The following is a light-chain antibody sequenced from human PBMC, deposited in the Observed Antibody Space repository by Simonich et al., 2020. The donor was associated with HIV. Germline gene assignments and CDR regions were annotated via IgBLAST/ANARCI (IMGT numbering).Light chain of an antibody. J-gene: IGLJ3*02. V-gene: IGLV2-14*02. CDR3: SSYTSSSTWV. CDR2: EGN. Sequence: QSALTQPASVSGSPGQSITISCTGTSSDVGSYNLVSWYQQFPGKAPKLMIYEGNKRPSGVSNRFSGSKSGNTASLTISGLQAEDEADYYCSSYTSSSTWVFGGGTKLTVL. CDR1: SSDVGSYNL.